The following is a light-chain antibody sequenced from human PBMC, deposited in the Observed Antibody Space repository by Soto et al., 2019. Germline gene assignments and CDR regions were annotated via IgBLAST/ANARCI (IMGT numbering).Light chain of an antibody. CDR3: QVWDSSSDHWV. J-gene: IGLJ3*02. Sequence: SYELTQPPSVSVVPGKTARITCGGNNIGRKSVHWYQQKPGQAPVLVIYYNSDRPSGIPERFSGSNSGNTATLTISRVEAGDEADYYCQVWDSSSDHWVFGGGTKLTVL. CDR2: YNS. CDR1: NIGRKS. V-gene: IGLV3-21*04.